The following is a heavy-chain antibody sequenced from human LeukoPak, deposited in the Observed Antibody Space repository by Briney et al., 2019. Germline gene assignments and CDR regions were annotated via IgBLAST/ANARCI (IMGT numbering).Heavy chain of an antibody. V-gene: IGHV3-74*01. CDR1: GFTFSSYW. CDR2: INSDGSST. D-gene: IGHD6-19*01. Sequence: GGSLRLSCAASGFTFSSYWMHWVRHAPGKGLVWVSRINSDGSSTSYADSVKGRFTISRDNAKNTLYLQMNSLRAEDTAVYYCARDFGSGWADYWGQGTLVTVSS. CDR3: ARDFGSGWADY. J-gene: IGHJ4*02.